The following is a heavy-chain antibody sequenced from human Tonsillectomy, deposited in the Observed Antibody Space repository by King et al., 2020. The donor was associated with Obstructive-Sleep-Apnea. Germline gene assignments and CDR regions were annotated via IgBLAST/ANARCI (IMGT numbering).Heavy chain of an antibody. CDR3: ARDDYSTFGTFDY. D-gene: IGHD4-11*01. CDR2: IYYSGST. V-gene: IGHV4-39*07. Sequence: LQLQESGPGLVKPSETLSLTCTVSGGSISSSSYYWGWIRQPPGMGLEWIGSIYYSGSTYYNPSLKSRVTISVDTSKNQFSLKLSSVTAADTAGYYCARDDYSTFGTFDYWGQGTLVTVSS. J-gene: IGHJ4*02. CDR1: GGSISSSSYY.